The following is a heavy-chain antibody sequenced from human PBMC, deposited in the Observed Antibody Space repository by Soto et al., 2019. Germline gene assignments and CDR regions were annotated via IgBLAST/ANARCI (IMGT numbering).Heavy chain of an antibody. CDR2: ISPFNGQT. Sequence: ASEKVSCKASGYTFASYYITWMRQAPGRGPEWVGWISPFNGQTNYAQKFQGRVTMTTDTSTSTVYMDLRSLRPDDTAVYYCARGGGAHYRFDPWGQGTLVTVSS. V-gene: IGHV1-18*01. D-gene: IGHD1-26*01. CDR3: ARGGGAHYRFDP. J-gene: IGHJ5*02. CDR1: GYTFASYY.